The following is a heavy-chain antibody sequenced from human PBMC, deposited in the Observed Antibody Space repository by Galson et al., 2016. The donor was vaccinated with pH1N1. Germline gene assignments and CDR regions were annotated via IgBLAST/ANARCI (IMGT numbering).Heavy chain of an antibody. CDR3: AHREYCDFVGSFDH. J-gene: IGHJ4*02. Sequence: PALVKPTQTLRLTCTLSGFSLSTSAVGVGWIRQPPGKALEWPALIFWIDDRYYRPSLKNRLTITKGTSENLVVLTMTNMYPVDTATYYCAHREYCDFVGSFDHWGQGALVTVSS. V-gene: IGHV2-5*01. CDR2: IFWIDDR. CDR1: GFSLSTSAVG. D-gene: IGHD4-23*01.